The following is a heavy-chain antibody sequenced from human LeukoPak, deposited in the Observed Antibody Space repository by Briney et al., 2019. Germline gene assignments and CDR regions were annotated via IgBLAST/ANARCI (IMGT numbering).Heavy chain of an antibody. Sequence: SETLSLTCAVYGGSFSGYYWSWIRQPPGKGLEWIGEINHSGSTNYNPSLKSRVTISVDTSKNQFSLKLSSVTAADTAVYYCARGRSSGRYFDYWGQGTLVTVSS. D-gene: IGHD6-19*01. V-gene: IGHV4-34*01. CDR2: INHSGST. CDR1: GGSFSGYY. J-gene: IGHJ4*02. CDR3: ARGRSSGRYFDY.